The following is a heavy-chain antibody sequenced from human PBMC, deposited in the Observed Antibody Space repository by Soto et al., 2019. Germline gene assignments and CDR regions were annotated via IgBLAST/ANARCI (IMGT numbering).Heavy chain of an antibody. CDR2: ITGSSSYI. Sequence: EVQLVESGGGLVKPGGSLRLSCAASGFIFSSHNMNWVRQAPGKGLEWVSSITGSSSYIFYADSVKGRFTISRDNAKNTVDLQVNSLRAEYTGVYYCARLVASEAGYGIDFWGKGTTVTVSS. CDR1: GFIFSSHN. D-gene: IGHD6-19*01. CDR3: ARLVASEAGYGIDF. J-gene: IGHJ6*04. V-gene: IGHV3-21*06.